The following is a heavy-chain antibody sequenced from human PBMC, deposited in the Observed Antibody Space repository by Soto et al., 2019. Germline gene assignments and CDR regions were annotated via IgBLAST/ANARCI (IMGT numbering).Heavy chain of an antibody. J-gene: IGHJ4*02. Sequence: ASVKVSCKASGYTFTSYDINWVRQATGQGLEWMGWMNPNSGNTGYAQKFQGRVTMTRNTSISTAYMELSSLRSEDTAVYYCATSLMLALDYSSGWRDYWGQGTLVTVSS. D-gene: IGHD6-19*01. CDR1: GYTFTSYD. CDR3: ATSLMLALDYSSGWRDY. CDR2: MNPNSGNT. V-gene: IGHV1-8*01.